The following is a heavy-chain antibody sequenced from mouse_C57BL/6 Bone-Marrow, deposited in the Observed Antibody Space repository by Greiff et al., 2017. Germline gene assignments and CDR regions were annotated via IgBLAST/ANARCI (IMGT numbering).Heavy chain of an antibody. Sequence: VQLQQSGAELARPGASVKMSCKASGYTFTRYTMHWVKQRPGQGLEWIGYINPSSGYTKYNQKFKDKATLTADKSSSTAYMQLSSLTSEDSAVYYCARSDYCGSSDWYFDVWGTGTTVTVSS. D-gene: IGHD1-1*01. V-gene: IGHV1-4*01. J-gene: IGHJ1*03. CDR2: INPSSGYT. CDR3: ARSDYCGSSDWYFDV. CDR1: GYTFTRYT.